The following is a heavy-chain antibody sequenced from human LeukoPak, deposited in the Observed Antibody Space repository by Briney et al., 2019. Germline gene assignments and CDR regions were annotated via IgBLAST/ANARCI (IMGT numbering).Heavy chain of an antibody. V-gene: IGHV4-61*01. D-gene: IGHD6-13*01. CDR3: ARGMIAAAGPGRYYYYGMDV. CDR1: GDSVSSSNYY. J-gene: IGHJ6*02. CDR2: IYYSGST. Sequence: SETLSLTCAVSGDSVSSSNYYWSWIRQPPGKGLEWIGYIYYSGSTNYNPTLKSRVTISVDTSKNQFSLKLSSVTAADTAVYYCARGMIAAAGPGRYYYYGMDVWGQGTTVTVSS.